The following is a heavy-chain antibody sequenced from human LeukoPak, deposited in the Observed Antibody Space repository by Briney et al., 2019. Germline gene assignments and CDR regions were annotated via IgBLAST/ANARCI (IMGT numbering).Heavy chain of an antibody. V-gene: IGHV4-34*01. Sequence: PSETLSLTCAVYGGSFSGYYWSWIRQPPGKGLEWIGEINHSGSTNYNPSLKSRVTISVDTSKNQFSLKLSSVTAADTAVYYCARGGAVHCCGGSCYSYWFDPWGQGTLVTVSS. CDR1: GGSFSGYY. D-gene: IGHD2-15*01. J-gene: IGHJ5*02. CDR3: ARGGAVHCCGGSCYSYWFDP. CDR2: INHSGST.